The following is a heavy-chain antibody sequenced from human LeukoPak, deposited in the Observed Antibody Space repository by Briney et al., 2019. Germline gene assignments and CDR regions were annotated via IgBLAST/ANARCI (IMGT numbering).Heavy chain of an antibody. Sequence: GGSLRLSCTASTLTLNNYWMSWVRQAPGKGLEWVANIKQDGSEKYHVDSVKGRFAISRDNAKNSLYLQMNSLRAEDTAVYYCASRAGYTGSWSAFDYWGQGTLVTVSS. CDR2: IKQDGSEK. V-gene: IGHV3-7*05. D-gene: IGHD6-13*01. J-gene: IGHJ4*02. CDR3: ASRAGYTGSWSAFDY. CDR1: TLTLNNYW.